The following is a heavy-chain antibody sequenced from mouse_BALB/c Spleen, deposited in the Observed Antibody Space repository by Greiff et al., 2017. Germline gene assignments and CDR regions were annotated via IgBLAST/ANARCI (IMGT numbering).Heavy chain of an antibody. CDR2: INPYNDGT. J-gene: IGHJ4*01. Sequence: EVQRVESGPELVKPGASVKMSCKASGYTFTSYVMHWVKQKPGQGLEWIGYINPYNDGTKYNEKFKGKATLTSDKSSSTAYMELSSLTSEDSAVYYCARGSLWLDAMDYWGQGTSVTVSS. CDR1: GYTFTSYV. CDR3: ARGSLWLDAMDY. V-gene: IGHV1-14*01. D-gene: IGHD2-2*01.